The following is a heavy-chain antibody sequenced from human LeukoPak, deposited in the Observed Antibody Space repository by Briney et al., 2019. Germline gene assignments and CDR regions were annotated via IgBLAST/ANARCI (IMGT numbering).Heavy chain of an antibody. CDR3: ARADCSGSTCYLRRSWFDP. J-gene: IGHJ5*02. CDR2: ISTSSRYI. V-gene: IGHV3-21*01. CDR1: GFTFSSFD. Sequence: GGSLRLSCAAAGFTFSSFDMNWVRQAPGKGLEWVSSISTSSRYIYYRDSVKGRFTISRDDAKNSLYLQMNSLIDEDTDVFYCARADCSGSTCYLRRSWFDPWGQGTLVTVSS. D-gene: IGHD2-2*01.